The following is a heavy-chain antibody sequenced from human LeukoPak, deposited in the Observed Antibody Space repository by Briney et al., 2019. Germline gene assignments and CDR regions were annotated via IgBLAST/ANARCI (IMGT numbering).Heavy chain of an antibody. J-gene: IGHJ4*02. Sequence: GGSLRLSCAASGFTFSSYSMNWVRQAPGKGLEWVSTISGSVGSTYYADSVKGRFTISRDNSKNTLFLQMSSLRAEDTAVYYCAKSKGVGATDYWGQGTLVTVSS. CDR1: GFTFSSYS. D-gene: IGHD1-26*01. V-gene: IGHV3-23*01. CDR3: AKSKGVGATDY. CDR2: ISGSVGST.